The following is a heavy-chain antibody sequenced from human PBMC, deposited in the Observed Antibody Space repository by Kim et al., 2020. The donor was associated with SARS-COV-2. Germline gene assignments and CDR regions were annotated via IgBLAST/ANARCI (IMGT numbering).Heavy chain of an antibody. D-gene: IGHD5-12*01. V-gene: IGHV3-23*01. Sequence: GGSLRLSCAASGFTFSSYAMSWVRQAPGKGLEWVSAISGSGGSTYYADSVKGRFTISRDNSKNTLYLQMNSLRAEDTAVYYCANYIVATISFDYWGQGTLVTVSS. J-gene: IGHJ4*02. CDR3: ANYIVATISFDY. CDR2: ISGSGGST. CDR1: GFTFSSYA.